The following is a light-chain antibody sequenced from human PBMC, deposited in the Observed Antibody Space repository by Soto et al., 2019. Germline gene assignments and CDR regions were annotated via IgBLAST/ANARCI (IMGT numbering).Light chain of an antibody. Sequence: DIQMTQSPSSLSASAGDRVTITCQATHDITNLLNWYQQRPGKAPSLLIYATFNLQTGVPSRFSGSGSGTDFTLSITGLQPEDFATYYCQQTYDTLFSFGPGTTLDLK. V-gene: IGKV1-39*01. CDR3: QQTYDTLFS. CDR2: ATF. J-gene: IGKJ3*01. CDR1: HDITNL.